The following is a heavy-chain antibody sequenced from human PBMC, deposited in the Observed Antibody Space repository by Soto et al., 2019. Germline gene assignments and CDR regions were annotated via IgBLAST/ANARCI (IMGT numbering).Heavy chain of an antibody. CDR1: GLIFSDYH. CDR2: IRRKANSYTT. V-gene: IGHV3-72*01. CDR3: AMLGGWSGGSSGMDV. J-gene: IGHJ6*02. D-gene: IGHD6-19*01. Sequence: EVQLVESGGGLVQPGGSLRLSCAASGLIFSDYHMDWVRQAPGKGLEWVGRIRRKANSYTTEYAASVKGRFTISRDDSKYSLYLQMNGLKSEDTAVYYCAMLGGWSGGSSGMDVWGRGTTVTVSS.